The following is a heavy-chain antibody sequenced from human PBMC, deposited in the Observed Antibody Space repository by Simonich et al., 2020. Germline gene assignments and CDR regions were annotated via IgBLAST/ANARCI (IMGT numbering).Heavy chain of an antibody. CDR2: ISANKCNT. CDR1: GYTFTSYG. J-gene: IGHJ4*02. V-gene: IGHV1-18*01. CDR3: ARASRGTWWYYYFDY. D-gene: IGHD2-15*01. Sequence: QVQLVQSGAEVKKPGASVKVSCKASGYTFTSYGISWVRQAPGQGLECMGRISANKCNTNYAHKLQGRVTMTTDTSTSTASMELRSLRSDDTAVYYCARASRGTWWYYYFDYWGQGTLVTVSS.